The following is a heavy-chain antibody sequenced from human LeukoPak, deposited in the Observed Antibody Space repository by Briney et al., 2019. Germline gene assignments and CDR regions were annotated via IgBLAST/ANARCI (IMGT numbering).Heavy chain of an antibody. D-gene: IGHD1-14*01. Sequence: ASVKVSCKASGGTFSSYAISWVRQAPGQGLEWMGGIIPIFGTANYAQKFQGRVTITADESTSTAYMELSSLRSEDTAVYYCARDARGTYYRGGMDVWGQGATVTVSS. CDR2: IIPIFGTA. J-gene: IGHJ6*02. CDR1: GGTFSSYA. CDR3: ARDARGTYYRGGMDV. V-gene: IGHV1-69*13.